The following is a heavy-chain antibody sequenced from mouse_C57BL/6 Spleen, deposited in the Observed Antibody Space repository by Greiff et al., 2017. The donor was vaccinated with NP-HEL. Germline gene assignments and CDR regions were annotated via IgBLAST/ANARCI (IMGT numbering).Heavy chain of an antibody. CDR2: ISSGSSTI. Sequence: EVKVVESGGGLVKPGGSLKLSCAASGFTFSDYGMHWVRQAPEKGLEWVAYISSGSSTIYYADTVKGRFTISRDNAKNTLFLQMTSLRSEDTAMYYCAREFYYYGSSLDYWGQGTTLTVSS. D-gene: IGHD1-1*01. J-gene: IGHJ2*01. CDR1: GFTFSDYG. CDR3: AREFYYYGSSLDY. V-gene: IGHV5-17*01.